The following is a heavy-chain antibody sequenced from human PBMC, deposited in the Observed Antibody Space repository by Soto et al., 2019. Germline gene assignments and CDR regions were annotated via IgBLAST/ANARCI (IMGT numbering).Heavy chain of an antibody. D-gene: IGHD3-22*01. CDR2: ISPSSSYI. J-gene: IGHJ4*02. CDR1: GFTFSSFS. Sequence: PGGSLRLSCAASGFTFSSFSMHWFRQAPGKGLEWVSSISPSSSYIYYADSVRGRFTISRDNAKNSLYLQMNSLRAEDTAVYYCARDPYYYDTGGYYYWGQGTLVTVSS. V-gene: IGHV3-21*01. CDR3: ARDPYYYDTGGYYY.